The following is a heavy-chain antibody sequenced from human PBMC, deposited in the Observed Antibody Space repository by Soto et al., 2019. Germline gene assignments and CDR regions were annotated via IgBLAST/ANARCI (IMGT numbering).Heavy chain of an antibody. CDR3: ARVVGPRSLRPWSWTVWGVTQPYRNRYYMDV. CDR1: GFTVSISY. V-gene: IGHV3-66*01. J-gene: IGHJ6*03. D-gene: IGHD3-10*01. CDR2: IYSGGST. Sequence: EVQLVESGGGLVQPGGSLRLSCAASGFTVSISYMTWVRQAPGKGLEWVSLIYSGGSTQYGDSVKDRLFISRDNSKNMVYLQLNSLRAEDTAVYYCARVVGPRSLRPWSWTVWGVTQPYRNRYYMDVWGKGTTVTVSS.